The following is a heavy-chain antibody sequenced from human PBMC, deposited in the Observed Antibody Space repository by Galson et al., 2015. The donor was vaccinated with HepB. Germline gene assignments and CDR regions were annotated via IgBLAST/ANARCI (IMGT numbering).Heavy chain of an antibody. Sequence: SVKVSCKASGFTFNSYGFTWVRQAPGQGLEWIGWTSAYNGNTDYAQKFQGRVTMTTDTSTTTAYLDLGSLRSDDTAVYYCARDRSGTTRGEPAYWGQGTLVTVSS. V-gene: IGHV1-18*01. CDR1: GFTFNSYG. CDR2: TSAYNGNT. CDR3: ARDRSGTTRGEPAY. J-gene: IGHJ4*02. D-gene: IGHD1-7*01.